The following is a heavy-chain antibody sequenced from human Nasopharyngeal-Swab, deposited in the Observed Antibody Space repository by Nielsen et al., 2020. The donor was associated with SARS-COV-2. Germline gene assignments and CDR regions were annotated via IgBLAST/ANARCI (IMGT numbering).Heavy chain of an antibody. CDR1: GYTFTSYY. Sequence: GGSLRLSCTGSGYTFTSYYISWVRQIPGKGLEWMAWIDPSDSSTNYSPSFQGHFTISPDKSISTDYLQLTSLKASDTAMYYCARHSYGYPFDYWGQGTLVTVSS. D-gene: IGHD5-18*01. V-gene: IGHV5-10-1*01. J-gene: IGHJ4*02. CDR2: IDPSDSST. CDR3: ARHSYGYPFDY.